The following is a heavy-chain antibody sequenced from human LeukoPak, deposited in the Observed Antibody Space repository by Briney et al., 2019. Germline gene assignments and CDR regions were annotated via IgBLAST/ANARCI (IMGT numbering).Heavy chain of an antibody. CDR2: IYHSGST. J-gene: IGHJ4*02. D-gene: IGHD3-3*01. CDR3: AGERGFWRDNY. V-gene: IGHV4-4*02. CDR1: GGSISSTNW. Sequence: SETLSLTCAVSGGSISSTNWWSWVRQPPGKGLEWIGEIYHSGSTNYNPSLKSRVTISVDKSKNQFSLKLSSVTAADTAVYYCAGERGFWRDNYWGQGTLVTVSS.